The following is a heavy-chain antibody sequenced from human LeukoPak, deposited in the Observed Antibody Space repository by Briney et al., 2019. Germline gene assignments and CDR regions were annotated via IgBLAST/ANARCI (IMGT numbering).Heavy chain of an antibody. J-gene: IGHJ6*02. Sequence: PGGSLRLSCAASGFTFSSYSMNWVRQAPGKGLEWVSSISSSSSYIYYADSVKGRFTISRDNAKNSLYLQMNSLRAEDTAVYYCARASGSYAYYYGMDVWGQGTTVTASS. CDR3: ARASGSYAYYYGMDV. D-gene: IGHD1-26*01. CDR1: GFTFSSYS. CDR2: ISSSSSYI. V-gene: IGHV3-21*01.